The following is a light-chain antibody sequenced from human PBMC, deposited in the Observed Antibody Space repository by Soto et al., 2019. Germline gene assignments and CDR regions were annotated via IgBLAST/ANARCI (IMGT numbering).Light chain of an antibody. V-gene: IGKV1-27*01. CDR3: QKYNSAPLT. J-gene: IGKJ4*01. CDR2: GAS. CDR1: QGISNF. Sequence: DIQMTQSPSSLSASVGDRVTITCRASQGISNFLAWYQQRPGEVPNLLIYGASTLQSGVPARFSGSGSGTDFTLTISSLLPEDVATYYCQKYNSAPLTFGGGTKVEIK.